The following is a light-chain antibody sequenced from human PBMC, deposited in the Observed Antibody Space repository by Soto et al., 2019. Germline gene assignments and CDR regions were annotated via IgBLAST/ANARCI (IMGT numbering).Light chain of an antibody. CDR2: DVS. V-gene: IGLV2-14*03. CDR1: NSDVGGYTY. CDR3: SSYTSSSTPNV. J-gene: IGLJ1*01. Sequence: QPALTQPASVSGSPGQSITISCTGTNSDVGGYTYVSWYQQHPGKAPELMIYDVSNRPSGVSNRFSGSKSGNTASLTISGLQADDEADYYCSSYTSSSTPNVFGTGTKVTVL.